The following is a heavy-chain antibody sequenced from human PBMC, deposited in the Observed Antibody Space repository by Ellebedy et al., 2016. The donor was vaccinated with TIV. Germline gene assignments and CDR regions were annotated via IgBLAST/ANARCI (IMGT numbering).Heavy chain of an antibody. CDR1: DLTFSNSW. V-gene: IGHV3-74*01. Sequence: GESLKISCAASDLTFSNSWMHWVRQAPGKGLVWVSHINSGGSSTTYADSVKGRFTISRDNAKNTVYLQMNSLRAEDTAVYYCARGSPHFDYWGQGSLVMVSS. CDR3: ARGSPHFDY. J-gene: IGHJ4*02. D-gene: IGHD6-25*01. CDR2: INSGGSST.